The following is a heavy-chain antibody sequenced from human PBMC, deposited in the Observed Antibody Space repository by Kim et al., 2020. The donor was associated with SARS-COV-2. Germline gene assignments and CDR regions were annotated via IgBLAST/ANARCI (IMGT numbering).Heavy chain of an antibody. Sequence: SVNVSCKASGGTFSSYAISWVRQAPGQGLEWMGGIIPIFGTANYAQKFQGRVTITADESTSTAYMELSSLRSEDTAVYYCARLAYSSTTVYDYDMDVWGQGTTVTVSS. CDR3: ARLAYSSTTVYDYDMDV. D-gene: IGHD6-13*01. V-gene: IGHV1-69*13. J-gene: IGHJ6*02. CDR1: GGTFSSYA. CDR2: IIPIFGTA.